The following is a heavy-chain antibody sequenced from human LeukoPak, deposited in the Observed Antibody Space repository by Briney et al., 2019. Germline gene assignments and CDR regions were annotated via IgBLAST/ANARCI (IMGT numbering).Heavy chain of an antibody. CDR3: ARDAMSRTADY. CDR1: GFTFSSYW. Sequence: PGGSLRLSCAASGFTFSSYWMSWVRQAPGKGLEWVGNIKQDGSETYFVDSVKGRFTISRDNAKISLYLQMNSLRAEDTAVYYCARDAMSRTADYWGQGTLVTVSS. D-gene: IGHD2-2*01. V-gene: IGHV3-7*01. CDR2: IKQDGSET. J-gene: IGHJ4*02.